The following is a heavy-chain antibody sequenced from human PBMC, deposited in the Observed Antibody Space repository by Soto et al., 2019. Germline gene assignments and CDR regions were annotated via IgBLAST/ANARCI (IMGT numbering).Heavy chain of an antibody. CDR3: AKSGDSAGWGIDF. Sequence: EVQLVESGGGLVQPGGSLRLYCVGSGFMFDSFAMNWFRQAPGKGLEWVAYINGGSDSIYYAESVKGRFTISRDNARNSLSLQMNSLSDEDTAVYYCAKSGDSAGWGIDFWGQGTLVTVSS. D-gene: IGHD6-19*01. J-gene: IGHJ4*02. CDR2: INGGSDSI. CDR1: GFMFDSFA. V-gene: IGHV3-48*02.